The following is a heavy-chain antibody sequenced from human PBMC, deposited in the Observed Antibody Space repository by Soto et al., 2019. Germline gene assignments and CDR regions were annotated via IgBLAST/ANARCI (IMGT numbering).Heavy chain of an antibody. J-gene: IGHJ4*02. CDR2: INPNSGGT. D-gene: IGHD3-16*01. Sequence: GASVTVSCKASGYTFTGCYMHWVRQAPGQGLEWMGWINPNSGGTNYAQKFQGWVTMTRDTSISTAYMELSRLRSDDTAVYYCARGLYTIEQPGFDYWGQGTLVTVSS. CDR1: GYTFTGCY. CDR3: ARGLYTIEQPGFDY. V-gene: IGHV1-2*04.